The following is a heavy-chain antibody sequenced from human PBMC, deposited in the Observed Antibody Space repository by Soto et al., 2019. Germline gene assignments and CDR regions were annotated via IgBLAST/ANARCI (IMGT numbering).Heavy chain of an antibody. CDR1: GGSVSSGNYY. CDR2: FYYTGSI. CDR3: SCGKSVGYLVYFYP. D-gene: IGHD2-8*01. V-gene: IGHV4-61*01. Sequence: SETLSLTCTVSGGSVSSGNYYWSWIRQPPGEGLEWIGYFYYTGSINYNPSLKSRVTISVDTSKNQFSLKLSSVTAADTAVYYCSCGKSVGYLVYFYPWGQGTLVTVSS. J-gene: IGHJ5*02.